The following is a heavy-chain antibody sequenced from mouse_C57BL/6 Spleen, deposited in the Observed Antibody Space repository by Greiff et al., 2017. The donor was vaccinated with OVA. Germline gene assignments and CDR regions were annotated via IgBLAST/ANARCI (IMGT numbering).Heavy chain of an antibody. D-gene: IGHD2-12*01. CDR1: GYTFTDYY. Sequence: EVQLQQSGPELVKPGASVKISCKASGYTFTDYYMNWVKQSHGKSLEWIGDINPNNGGTSYNQKFKGKATLTVDKSSSTAYMELRSLTSEDSAVYYCARYQLKYFDVWGTGTTVTVSS. CDR3: ARYQLKYFDV. CDR2: INPNNGGT. V-gene: IGHV1-26*01. J-gene: IGHJ1*03.